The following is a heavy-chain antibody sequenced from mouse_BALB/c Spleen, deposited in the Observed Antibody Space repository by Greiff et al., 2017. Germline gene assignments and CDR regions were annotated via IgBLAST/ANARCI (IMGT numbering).Heavy chain of an antibody. CDR2: ISSGGSYT. CDR3: TRDETRQLGLLDY. CDR1: EFTFSSYT. V-gene: IGHV5-6-4*01. D-gene: IGHD3-2*01. Sequence: DVQLVESGGGLVKPGGSLKLSCAASEFTFSSYTMSWVRQTPEKRLEWVATISSGGSYTYYPDSVKGRFTISRDNAKNTLYLQMSSLKSEDTAMYYCTRDETRQLGLLDYWGQGTTLTVSS. J-gene: IGHJ2*01.